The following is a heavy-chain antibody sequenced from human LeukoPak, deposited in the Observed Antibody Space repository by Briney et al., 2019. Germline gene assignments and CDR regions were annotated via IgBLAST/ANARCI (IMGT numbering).Heavy chain of an antibody. CDR1: GFTFSSYG. CDR2: ILYDGARI. CDR3: AKDRYPTAVTTNGMDL. D-gene: IGHD4-17*01. Sequence: GGSLTRSCAGSGFTFSSYGIHWVRQAPGKGLEWVAKILYDGARIYYADSVKGRFTVSRDSSKNTLNLQMNSLRSEDTAVYYCAKDRYPTAVTTNGMDLCGQGTTVSVSS. J-gene: IGHJ6*02. V-gene: IGHV3-30*02.